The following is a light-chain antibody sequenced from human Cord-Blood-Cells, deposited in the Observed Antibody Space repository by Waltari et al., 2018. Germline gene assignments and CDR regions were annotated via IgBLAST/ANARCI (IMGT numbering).Light chain of an antibody. Sequence: DSQMTPSPSSLSASLGATVTVTCRASQSISSYLNWYQQKPGKAPKLLIYAASSLQSGVPSRFSGSGSGTDFTLTISSLQPEDFATYYCQQSYSTPITFGQGTRLEIK. CDR2: AAS. J-gene: IGKJ5*01. V-gene: IGKV1-39*01. CDR3: QQSYSTPIT. CDR1: QSISSY.